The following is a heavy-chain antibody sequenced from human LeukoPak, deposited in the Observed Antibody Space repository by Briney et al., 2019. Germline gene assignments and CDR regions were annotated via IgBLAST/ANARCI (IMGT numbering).Heavy chain of an antibody. J-gene: IGHJ4*02. V-gene: IGHV1-2*02. Sequence: ASVKVSCKASGYTFTDYYMHWVRQAPGQGLEWMGWINPHSGGTNYAQKFQGRVTMTRDTSISTVYMEVSRLRSDDTAVYYRARDSSYSSSLYYFEYWGQGTLVTVSS. CDR1: GYTFTDYY. CDR3: ARDSSYSSSLYYFEY. CDR2: INPHSGGT. D-gene: IGHD6-6*01.